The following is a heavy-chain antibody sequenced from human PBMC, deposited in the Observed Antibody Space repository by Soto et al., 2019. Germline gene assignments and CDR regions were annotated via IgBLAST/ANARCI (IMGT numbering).Heavy chain of an antibody. Sequence: QLQLQESGPGLVKPSETLSLTCTVSGGSIISSSYYWGWIRQPPGKGLEWIGSIHYSGSTYYNPSLKSRVTISVDTSKNQFSLKLSSVTTADTAVYYCARHGGRWLGLFDYWGQGTLVTVSS. CDR2: IHYSGST. CDR3: ARHGGRWLGLFDY. J-gene: IGHJ4*02. V-gene: IGHV4-39*01. CDR1: GGSIISSSYY. D-gene: IGHD6-19*01.